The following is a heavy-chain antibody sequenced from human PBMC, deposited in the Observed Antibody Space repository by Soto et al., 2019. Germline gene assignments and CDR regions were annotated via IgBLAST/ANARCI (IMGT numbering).Heavy chain of an antibody. CDR3: ARGDATKIVVTTYYGLDV. J-gene: IGHJ6*02. CDR1: GGSFSNYG. D-gene: IGHD3-22*01. V-gene: IGHV1-69*13. CDR2: IIPIFGTP. Sequence: SVKVSCKASGGSFSNYGFSWVRQAPGQGLEWMGGIIPIFGTPHYAQKFRDRVTITADESTSTVYMEVSSLTSEDTAVYYCARGDATKIVVTTYYGLDVWGQGTMVTVSS.